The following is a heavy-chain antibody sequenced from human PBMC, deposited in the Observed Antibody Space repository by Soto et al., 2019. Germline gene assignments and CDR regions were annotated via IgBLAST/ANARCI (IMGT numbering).Heavy chain of an antibody. CDR3: ARGRLLWFGELSPKNWYFDL. CDR1: GYTFTSYD. J-gene: IGHJ2*01. V-gene: IGHV1-8*01. D-gene: IGHD3-10*01. Sequence: QVQLVQSGAEVKKPGASVKVSCKASGYTFTSYDINWVRQATGQGLEWMGWMNPNSGNTGYAQKFQGRVTMTRNTSISTAYMELSSLRSEDTAVYYCARGRLLWFGELSPKNWYFDLWGRGTLVTVSS. CDR2: MNPNSGNT.